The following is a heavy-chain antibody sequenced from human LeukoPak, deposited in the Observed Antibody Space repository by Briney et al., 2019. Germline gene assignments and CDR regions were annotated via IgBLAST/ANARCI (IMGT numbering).Heavy chain of an antibody. V-gene: IGHV1-18*01. D-gene: IGHD5-18*01. CDR2: ISAYNGNT. CDR1: GYTFTSYG. Sequence: ASVKVSCKASGYTFTSYGISWVRQAPGQRLEWMGWISAYNGNTNYAQKLQGRVTMTTDTSTSTAYMELRSLRSDDTAVYYCARTSYGYFEGLHDAFDIWGQGTMVTVSS. CDR3: ARTSYGYFEGLHDAFDI. J-gene: IGHJ3*02.